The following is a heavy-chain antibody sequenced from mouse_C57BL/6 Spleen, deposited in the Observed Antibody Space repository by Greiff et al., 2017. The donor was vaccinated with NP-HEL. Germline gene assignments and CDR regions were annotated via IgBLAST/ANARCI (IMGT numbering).Heavy chain of an antibody. CDR3: ARRGWDWGYFDF. Sequence: DVMLVESGGGLVKPGGSLKLSCAASGFTFSDYGMHWVRQAPEKGLEWVAYISSGSSTIYYADTVKGRFTISRDHANNTLFLQLTRLTSENTAMYYYARRGWDWGYFDFWGTGTTVTVSS. V-gene: IGHV5-17*01. CDR1: GFTFSDYG. J-gene: IGHJ1*03. CDR2: ISSGSSTI. D-gene: IGHD4-1*01.